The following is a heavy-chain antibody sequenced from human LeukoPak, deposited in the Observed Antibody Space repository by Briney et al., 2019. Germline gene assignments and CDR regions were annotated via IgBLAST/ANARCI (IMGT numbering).Heavy chain of an antibody. CDR2: ISWNSGSI. V-gene: IGHV3-9*01. J-gene: IGHJ4*02. D-gene: IGHD3-9*01. Sequence: TGGSLRLSCAASGFTFDDYAMHWVRQAPGKGLEWVSGISWNSGSIGYADSVKGRFTISRDNAKNSLYLQMNSLRAEDTALYYCAKDIALDDILTGYYDYWGQGTLVTVSS. CDR1: GFTFDDYA. CDR3: AKDIALDDILTGYYDY.